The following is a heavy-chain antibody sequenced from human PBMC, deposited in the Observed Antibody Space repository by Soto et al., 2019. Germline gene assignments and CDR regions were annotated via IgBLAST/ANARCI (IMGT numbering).Heavy chain of an antibody. D-gene: IGHD3-16*02. CDR2: IYSSGRT. V-gene: IGHV4-31*03. CDR1: GGSINSDEFY. Sequence: QVQLQESGPGLVKPSQTLSLTCSLSGGSINSDEFYWTWIRQSPGKGLEWIGYIYSSGRTHYNPSFKVRINISLDTSNTLLSLRLTSVTAAKTAVYYCARMGLHWGDLSRNWFNPWGRGTLVTVSS. J-gene: IGHJ5*02. CDR3: ARMGLHWGDLSRNWFNP.